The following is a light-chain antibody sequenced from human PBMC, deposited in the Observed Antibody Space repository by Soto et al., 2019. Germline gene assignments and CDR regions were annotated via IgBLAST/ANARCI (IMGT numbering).Light chain of an antibody. CDR1: QSVSDY. CDR3: QQRYDWPPWT. J-gene: IGKJ1*01. CDR2: DAS. V-gene: IGKV3-11*01. Sequence: IVLTQSPCTLSLSPGERATLSCRASQSVSDYLAWYQQRPGQAPRLLIYDASTRATGIPARFSASGSGTDLTLTISSLDPEDFAVYFCQQRYDWPPWTFGQGTNVYIK.